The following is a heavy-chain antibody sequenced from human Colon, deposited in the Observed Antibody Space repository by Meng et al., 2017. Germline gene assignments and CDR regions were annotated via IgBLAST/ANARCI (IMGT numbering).Heavy chain of an antibody. J-gene: IGHJ5*02. CDR1: GGSISSGDYY. CDR2: IYYSGST. CDR3: ARDRKHYGERGWFDP. V-gene: IGHV4-30-4*01. D-gene: IGHD4-17*01. Sequence: QVQPHESGLGLVQPSQPLSLTCTVSGGSISSGDYYWSWIRQPPGKGLEWIGYIYYSGSTYSNASLKSRVTISIDRSKNQFSLKLSSVTAADTAVYYCARDRKHYGERGWFDPWGQGTLVTVAS.